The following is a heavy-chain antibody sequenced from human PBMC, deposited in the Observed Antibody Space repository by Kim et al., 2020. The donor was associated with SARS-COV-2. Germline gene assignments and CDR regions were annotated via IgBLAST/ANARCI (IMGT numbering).Heavy chain of an antibody. CDR3: AKVDQGNLVDY. V-gene: IGHV3-30*18. CDR1: GFTFSSYG. J-gene: IGHJ4*02. D-gene: IGHD3-10*01. Sequence: GGSLRHSCAASGFTFSSYGMHWVRQAPGKGLEWVAVISYDGSNKYYADSVKGRFTISRDNSKNTLYLQMNSLRAEDTAVYYCAKVDQGNLVDYWGQGTLVTVSS. CDR2: ISYDGSNK.